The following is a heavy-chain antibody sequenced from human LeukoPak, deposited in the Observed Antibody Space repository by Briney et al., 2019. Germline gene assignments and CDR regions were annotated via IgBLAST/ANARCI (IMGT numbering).Heavy chain of an antibody. CDR2: ISGSGGST. CDR3: ARGSRAARLGYFDY. CDR1: GFTFGSYQ. D-gene: IGHD6-6*01. Sequence: PGGSLRLSCAASGFTFGSYQMNWVRQAPGKGLEWVSAISGSGGSTYYADSVKGRFTISRDNSKNTLYLQMNSLRAEDTAAYYCARGSRAARLGYFDYWGQGTLVTVSS. J-gene: IGHJ4*02. V-gene: IGHV3-23*01.